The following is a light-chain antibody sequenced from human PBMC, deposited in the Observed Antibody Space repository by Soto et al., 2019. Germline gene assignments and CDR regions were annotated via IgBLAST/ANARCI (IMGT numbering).Light chain of an antibody. CDR3: ISYISSSTFVV. Sequence: QSALTQPASVSGSPGQSITISCTGTSRDVGGYNYVSWHQQHPGKAPKVIITEVSNRPSGVSNRFSGSKSGNTASLTSSGLQAEDEADYYCISYISSSTFVVFGGGTTLTVL. CDR1: SRDVGGYNY. J-gene: IGLJ2*01. CDR2: EVS. V-gene: IGLV2-14*01.